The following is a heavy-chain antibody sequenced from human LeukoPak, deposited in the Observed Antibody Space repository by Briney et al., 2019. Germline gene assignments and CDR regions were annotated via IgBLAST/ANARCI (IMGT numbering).Heavy chain of an antibody. CDR3: AKDWIVAVAA. Sequence: GGSLRLSCAASGFTFSSYGMHWVRQAPGKGLEWVAFIRYDGSNKYYADSVKGRFTVPRDNSKNTLYLQMNSLRVEDTAVYYCAKDWIVAVAAGGQGTLVTVSS. CDR2: IRYDGSNK. D-gene: IGHD6-19*01. J-gene: IGHJ4*02. CDR1: GFTFSSYG. V-gene: IGHV3-30*02.